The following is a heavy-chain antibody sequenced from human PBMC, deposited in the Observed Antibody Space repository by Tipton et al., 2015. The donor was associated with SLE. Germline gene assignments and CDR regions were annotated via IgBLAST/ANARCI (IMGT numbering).Heavy chain of an antibody. Sequence: TLSLTCAVYGGSFSGYYWSWIRQPPGKGLEWIGEINHSGSTNYNPSLKSRVTISVDTSKNQFSLKLSSVTAADTAVYYCAGSGGDTWYFDLWGRGTLVTVSS. D-gene: IGHD2-15*01. CDR3: AGSGGDTWYFDL. J-gene: IGHJ2*01. CDR1: GGSFSGYY. V-gene: IGHV4-34*01. CDR2: INHSGST.